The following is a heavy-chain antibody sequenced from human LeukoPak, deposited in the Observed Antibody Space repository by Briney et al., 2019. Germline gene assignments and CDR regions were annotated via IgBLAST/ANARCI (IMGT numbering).Heavy chain of an antibody. CDR1: GFTFSNYN. J-gene: IGHJ4*02. CDR3: ARDTALGYYFDS. CDR2: ISSGSNTI. V-gene: IGHV3-48*01. D-gene: IGHD2-21*02. Sequence: GGSLRLSCAASGFTFSNYNMNWVRQAPGKGLEWVSYISSGSNTIYYADSVKGRFTISRDNAKNSLFLQMNSLRAEDTALYYCARDTALGYYFDSWGQGTLVTVSS.